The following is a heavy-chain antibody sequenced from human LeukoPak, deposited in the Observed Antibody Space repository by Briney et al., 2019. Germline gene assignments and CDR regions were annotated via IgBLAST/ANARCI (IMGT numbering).Heavy chain of an antibody. Sequence: SETLSLTCAVYGGSFSGYYWSWIRQPPGKGLEWIGEINHSGSTSYNPSLKSRVAISVDPSKNQFSLELTSVTAADTAVYYCVRVGGASSILSAFDIWGQGTMVTVSS. D-gene: IGHD6-6*01. V-gene: IGHV4-34*01. CDR2: INHSGST. CDR1: GGSFSGYY. CDR3: VRVGGASSILSAFDI. J-gene: IGHJ3*02.